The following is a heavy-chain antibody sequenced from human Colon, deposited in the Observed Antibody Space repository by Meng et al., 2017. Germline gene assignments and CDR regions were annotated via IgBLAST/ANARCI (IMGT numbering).Heavy chain of an antibody. CDR1: GFSLSSYG. CDR3: ARARSGFGSIDI. Sequence: GGSLRLSCEASGFSLSSYGMHWVRQAPGKGLEWVAVIWYDGSDKYYADSVKGRFIIPRDNSKNTMYLQMNSLRVEDTAVYYCARARSGFGSIDIWGQGTMVTVSS. D-gene: IGHD3-9*01. CDR2: IWYDGSDK. J-gene: IGHJ3*02. V-gene: IGHV3-33*01.